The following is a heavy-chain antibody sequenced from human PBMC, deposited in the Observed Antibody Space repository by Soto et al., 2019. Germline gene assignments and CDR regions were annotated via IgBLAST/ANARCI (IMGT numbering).Heavy chain of an antibody. Sequence: QVQLQESGPGLVKPSETLALTCTVSGGSISSYYWSWIRQPPGKGLGWIGYIYYSGSTNYNPSLKSRVTIPVDTSKNQFSLKLSSVTAADTAVYYCARVGVVDTAMDYYWYFDLWGRGTLVTVSS. CDR2: IYYSGST. D-gene: IGHD5-18*01. V-gene: IGHV4-59*01. J-gene: IGHJ2*01. CDR3: ARVGVVDTAMDYYWYFDL. CDR1: GGSISSYY.